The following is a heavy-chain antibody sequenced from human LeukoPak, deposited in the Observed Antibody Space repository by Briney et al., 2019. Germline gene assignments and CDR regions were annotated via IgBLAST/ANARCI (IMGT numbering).Heavy chain of an antibody. V-gene: IGHV4-4*07. CDR2: IYTSGRTYISGST. D-gene: IGHD3-10*01. CDR1: GGSISSDF. Sequence: SETLSLACTVSGGSISSDFWSWIRQPAGKGLEWIGRIYTSGRTYISGSTNYNPSLKGRVTMSVDRSRNQFYLKLSSVTAADTAVYYCASVRGLGEFDYWGQGTLVTVSS. J-gene: IGHJ4*02. CDR3: ASVRGLGEFDY.